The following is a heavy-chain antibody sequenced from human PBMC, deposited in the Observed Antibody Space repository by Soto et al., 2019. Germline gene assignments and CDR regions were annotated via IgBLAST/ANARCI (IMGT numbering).Heavy chain of an antibody. V-gene: IGHV4-30-4*01. CDR3: ARAVRGSYYDY. CDR2: IYYSGST. J-gene: IGHJ4*02. D-gene: IGHD1-26*01. Sequence: QVQLQESGPGLVKPSQTLSLTCTVSGGSISSGDYYWSWIRQPPGKGLEWIGYIYYSGSTYYNSSIKSRVTISVEASKNQFSLKLSSVTAADTAVYYCARAVRGSYYDYWGPGTLVTVSS. CDR1: GGSISSGDYY.